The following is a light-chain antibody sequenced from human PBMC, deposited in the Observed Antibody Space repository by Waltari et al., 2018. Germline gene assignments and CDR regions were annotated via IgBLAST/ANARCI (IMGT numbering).Light chain of an antibody. Sequence: QSALTQPASVSGSPGQSITISCTGSRSAVGGYKFVSWYQQHPGKAPQLMIYGGSQRPSGVSNRFSGSKSGNTASLTISGFRAEDEADYYCCSYAGSSPHVIFGGGTKLTVL. V-gene: IGLV2-23*01. J-gene: IGLJ2*01. CDR2: GGS. CDR1: RSAVGGYKF. CDR3: CSYAGSSPHVI.